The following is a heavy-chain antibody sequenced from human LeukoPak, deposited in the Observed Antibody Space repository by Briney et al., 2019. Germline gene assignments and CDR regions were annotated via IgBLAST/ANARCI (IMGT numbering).Heavy chain of an antibody. CDR2: IYHSGST. D-gene: IGHD5-18*01. CDR3: ARNTWIQLWPNGDWFDP. Sequence: SETLSLTCTVSGYSISSGYYWGWIRQPPGKGLEWIGSIYHSGSTYYNPSLKSRVTISVDTSKNQFSLKLSSVTAADTAVYYCARNTWIQLWPNGDWFDPWGQGTLVTVSS. V-gene: IGHV4-38-2*02. CDR1: GYSISSGYY. J-gene: IGHJ5*02.